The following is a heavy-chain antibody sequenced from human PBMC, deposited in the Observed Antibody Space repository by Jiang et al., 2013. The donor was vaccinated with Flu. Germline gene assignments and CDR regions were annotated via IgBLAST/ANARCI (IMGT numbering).Heavy chain of an antibody. D-gene: IGHD3-16*02. CDR3: ARVWYYDYVWGSYRIPPTTFDP. CDR2: IFSNDEK. CDR1: GFSLSNARMG. J-gene: IGHJ5*02. V-gene: IGHV2-26*01. Sequence: KPTQTLTLTCTVSGFSLSNARMGVSWIRQPPGKALEWLAHIFSNDEKSYSTSLKSRLTISKDTSKSQVVLTMTNMDPVDTATYYCARVWYYDYVWGSYRIPPTTFDPWGPGNPGHRLL.